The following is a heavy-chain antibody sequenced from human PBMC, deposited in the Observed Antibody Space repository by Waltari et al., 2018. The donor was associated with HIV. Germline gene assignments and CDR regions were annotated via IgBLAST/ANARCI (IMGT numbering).Heavy chain of an antibody. J-gene: IGHJ4*02. CDR3: ARDRGGGNYGDYEPLFDY. CDR2: ISNDGNKK. V-gene: IGHV3-30-3*01. CDR1: GFTFSSYA. Sequence: QVQLVESGGGVVQPGRSLRLSCAASGFTFSSYAMHWVRQAPGKGLEWVAGISNDGNKKNYADSGEGRFTISRDNSKNTLYLQMNSLRAEDTAVYYCARDRGGGNYGDYEPLFDYWGQGTLVTVSS. D-gene: IGHD4-17*01.